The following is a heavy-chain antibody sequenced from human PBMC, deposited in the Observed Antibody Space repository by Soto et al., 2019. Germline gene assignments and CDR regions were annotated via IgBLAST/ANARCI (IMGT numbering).Heavy chain of an antibody. V-gene: IGHV3-30*18. J-gene: IGHJ4*02. D-gene: IGHD2-8*01. CDR1: GFTFSSYG. CDR3: AKGFISGGYCANGICSHFDY. Sequence: QVQLVESGGGVVQPGGSLTLSCAASGFTFSSYGMHWVRQAPGKGLEWVAVMSYDGNNKYYADSVKGRFTVSRDNSRNTQILQMNSLRVVDTAVYYCAKGFISGGYCANGICSHFDYWGQGNTVTVSS. CDR2: MSYDGNNK.